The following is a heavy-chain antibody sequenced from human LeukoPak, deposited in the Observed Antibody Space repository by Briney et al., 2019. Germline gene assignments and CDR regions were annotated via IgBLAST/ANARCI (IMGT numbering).Heavy chain of an antibody. D-gene: IGHD2-2*01. J-gene: IGHJ6*02. Sequence: PGGSLRLSCAASGFTFSSYAMSWVRQAPGKGLEWVSAISGSGGSTYYADSVKGRFTISRDNSKNTLYLQMNSLRAEDTAVYYCASFPDCSSTSSHGLCYYYYGMDVWGQGTTVTVSS. CDR2: ISGSGGST. CDR3: ASFPDCSSTSSHGLCYYYYGMDV. CDR1: GFTFSSYA. V-gene: IGHV3-23*01.